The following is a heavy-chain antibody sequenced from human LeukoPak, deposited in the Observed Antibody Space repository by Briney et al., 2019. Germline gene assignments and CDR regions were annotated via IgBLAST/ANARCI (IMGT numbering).Heavy chain of an antibody. V-gene: IGHV4-39*01. CDR1: GGSISSSSYY. CDR3: AGTGYSSSWTPILVDY. CDR2: IYYSGST. Sequence: SETLSLTCTVSGGSISSSSYYWGWIRQPPGKGLEWIGSIYYSGSTYYNPSLKSRVTISVDTSKNQFSLKLSSVTAADTAVYYCAGTGYSSSWTPILVDYWGQGTLVTVSS. D-gene: IGHD6-13*01. J-gene: IGHJ4*02.